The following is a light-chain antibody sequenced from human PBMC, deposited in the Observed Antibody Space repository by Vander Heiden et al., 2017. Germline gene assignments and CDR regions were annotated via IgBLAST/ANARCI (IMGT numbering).Light chain of an antibody. J-gene: IGKJ4*01. V-gene: IGKV3-11*01. CDR3: QQRLT. Sequence: EFVLTQSPATLSLSPGARATLFCRTSQSVSSYLAWYQQKPGQAPRLLIYDASNGATGIPARFSGSGSGTDFSLTISSLEPEDFAVYYCQQRLTFGGGTKVEIK. CDR1: QSVSSY. CDR2: DAS.